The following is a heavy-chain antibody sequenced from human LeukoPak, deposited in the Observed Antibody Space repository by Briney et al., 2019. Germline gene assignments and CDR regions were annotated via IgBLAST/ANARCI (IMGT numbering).Heavy chain of an antibody. D-gene: IGHD3-22*01. CDR3: ARAAPGYDSSGYYSS. Sequence: SETLSLTCPVAGVSISSYYWSWIRQPPGKGLEWIGYIYYSGSTNYNPSLKSRVPISVDTSKNQFSLKLSSVTAADTAVYYCARAAPGYDSSGYYSSWGQGTLVTVSS. CDR2: IYYSGST. CDR1: GVSISSYY. J-gene: IGHJ5*02. V-gene: IGHV4-59*01.